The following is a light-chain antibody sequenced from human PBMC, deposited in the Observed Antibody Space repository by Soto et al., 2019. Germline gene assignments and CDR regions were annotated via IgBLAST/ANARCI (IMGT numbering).Light chain of an antibody. CDR1: SSNIGAGYD. Sequence: QSVLTQPPSVSGAPGQRVTISCTGSSSNIGAGYDVHWYQQLPGTAPKLLIYGNSNRPSGVPDRFSGSKSGTSASLAITGLQAEDEASYYCQSYESSRVVFGGGTKVTVL. CDR3: QSYESSRVV. J-gene: IGLJ2*01. CDR2: GNS. V-gene: IGLV1-40*01.